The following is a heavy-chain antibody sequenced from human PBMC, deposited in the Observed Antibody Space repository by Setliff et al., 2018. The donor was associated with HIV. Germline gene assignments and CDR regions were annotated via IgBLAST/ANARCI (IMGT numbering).Heavy chain of an antibody. CDR3: ARGVAATLAHSTYYYYYMDV. CDR1: GGSFSGYY. Sequence: PSETLSLTCAVYGGSFSGYYWSWIRQPPGKGLEWIGEINHSGSTNYNPSLKSRVTISVDTSKNQFSLKLSSVTAADTAVYYCARGVAATLAHSTYYYYYMDVWDKGTTVTVSS. J-gene: IGHJ6*03. D-gene: IGHD2-15*01. CDR2: INHSGST. V-gene: IGHV4-34*01.